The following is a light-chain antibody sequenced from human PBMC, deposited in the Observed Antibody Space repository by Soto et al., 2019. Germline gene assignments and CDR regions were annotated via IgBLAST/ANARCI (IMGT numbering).Light chain of an antibody. Sequence: EIVLTQSPATLSLSPGERATLSCRASQSVGSSLAWYQPKPGQAPRLLIYDASNRATGIPARFSGSGSGTDFTLTISSLEPEDFAVYYCLQRSDWPITFGQGTRLEIK. CDR1: QSVGSS. CDR2: DAS. CDR3: LQRSDWPIT. V-gene: IGKV3-11*01. J-gene: IGKJ5*01.